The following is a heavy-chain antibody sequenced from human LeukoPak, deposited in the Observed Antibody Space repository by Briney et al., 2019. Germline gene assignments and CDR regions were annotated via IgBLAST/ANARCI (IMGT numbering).Heavy chain of an antibody. Sequence: ASVKVSCKASGYTFTSYGISWVRQAPGQGLEWMGWISAYNGNTNYAQKLQGRVTMTTDTSTSTAYMELRSLRSDDTAVYYCARALLGYCSSTSCPNWFDPWGQGTLVTVSS. CDR2: ISAYNGNT. CDR3: ARALLGYCSSTSCPNWFDP. CDR1: GYTFTSYG. J-gene: IGHJ5*02. V-gene: IGHV1-18*01. D-gene: IGHD2-2*01.